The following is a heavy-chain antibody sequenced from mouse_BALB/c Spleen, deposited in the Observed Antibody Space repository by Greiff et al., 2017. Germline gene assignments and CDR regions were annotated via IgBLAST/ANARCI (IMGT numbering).Heavy chain of an antibody. J-gene: IGHJ4*01. CDR2: ISSGGGST. CDR3: ARSPSTNYAMDY. D-gene: IGHD1-1*01. CDR1: GFAFSSYD. V-gene: IGHV5-12-1*01. Sequence: EVQVVESGGGLVKPGGSLKLSCAASGFAFSSYDMSWVRQTPEKRLEWVAYISSGGGSTYYPDTVKGRFTISRDNPKNTLFLQMTSLRSEDTAMYYCARSPSTNYAMDYWGQGTSVTVSS.